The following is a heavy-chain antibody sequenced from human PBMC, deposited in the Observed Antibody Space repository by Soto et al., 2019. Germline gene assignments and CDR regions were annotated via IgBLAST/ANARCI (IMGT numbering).Heavy chain of an antibody. J-gene: IGHJ4*02. CDR2: VYYSGST. CDR1: GGSISGFF. V-gene: IGHV4-59*08. CDR3: ARHNTRDNWNYDY. D-gene: IGHD1-7*01. Sequence: PSETLSLTCTVSGGSISGFFWSWIRQPPGKGLEWIGYVYYSGSTNYNPSLKSRITISQDTSKNQFSLKLSSVTAADTAVYYCARHNTRDNWNYDYWGQGALVTVSS.